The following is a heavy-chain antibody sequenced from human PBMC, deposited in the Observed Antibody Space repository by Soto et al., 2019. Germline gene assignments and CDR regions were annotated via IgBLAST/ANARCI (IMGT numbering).Heavy chain of an antibody. CDR1: GDSVSGGSYY. V-gene: IGHV4-61*01. J-gene: IGHJ4*02. Sequence: SETLSLTCTVSGDSVSGGSYYWSWIRQPPGKGLEWIGYIYYSGSTNYNPSLKSRVTMSVDTSKNQFSLKLTSVTGADTAVYYCARAIRGDSRALDYWGQGTLVTVSS. D-gene: IGHD5-18*01. CDR3: ARAIRGDSRALDY. CDR2: IYYSGST.